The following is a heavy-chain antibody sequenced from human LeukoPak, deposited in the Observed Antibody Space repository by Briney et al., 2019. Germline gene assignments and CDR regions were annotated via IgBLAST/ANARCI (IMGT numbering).Heavy chain of an antibody. CDR1: GGSFSGYY. Sequence: SETLSLTCAVYGGSFSGYYWSWIRQPPGKGLEWIGEINHSGSIKRNPSLKSRVTISVDTSKNQFSLKLSSVTAADTAVYYCARDTGQYAPGTPGFTRFDPWGQGALVTVSS. V-gene: IGHV4-34*01. CDR2: INHSGSI. D-gene: IGHD3-10*01. J-gene: IGHJ5*02. CDR3: ARDTGQYAPGTPGFTRFDP.